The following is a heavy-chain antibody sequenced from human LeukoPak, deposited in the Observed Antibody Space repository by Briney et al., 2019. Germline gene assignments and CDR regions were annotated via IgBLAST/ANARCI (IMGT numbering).Heavy chain of an antibody. CDR1: GFTFSSYW. CDR3: AKDKGGQSDAFDI. J-gene: IGHJ3*02. D-gene: IGHD1-26*01. CDR2: IKQDGSEK. Sequence: GGSLRLSCAASGFTFSSYWMSWVRQAPGKGLEWVANIKQDGSEKYYVDSVKGRFTISRDNAKNSLYLQMNSLRAEDTAVYYCAKDKGGQSDAFDIWGQGTMVTVSS. V-gene: IGHV3-7*03.